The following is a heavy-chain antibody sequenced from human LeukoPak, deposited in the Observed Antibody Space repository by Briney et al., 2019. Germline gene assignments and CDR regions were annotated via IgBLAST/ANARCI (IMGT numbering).Heavy chain of an antibody. CDR1: GFTLKNSA. D-gene: IGHD1-26*01. J-gene: IGHJ4*02. CDR2: IRSSGRTT. Sequence: PGGSLRLSCAASGFTLKNSAMNWVRQAQGKGPEWVAVIRSSGRTTDYADSVKGRFTISRDNSNHTLFLQMIRLRAEDTAVYYCAKPPENVVGTSPFYFDSWGQGTLVTVSS. CDR3: AKPPENVVGTSPFYFDS. V-gene: IGHV3-23*01.